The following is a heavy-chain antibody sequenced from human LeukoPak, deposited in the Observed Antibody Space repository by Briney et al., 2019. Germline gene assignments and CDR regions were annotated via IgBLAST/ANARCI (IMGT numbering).Heavy chain of an antibody. CDR1: GGSISSYY. D-gene: IGHD1-26*01. V-gene: IGHV4-59*01. Sequence: SETLSLTCTVSGGSISSYYWSWIRQPPGKGLEWIGYMYYSGSTNYNPSLKSRVTISVDTSKNQFSLKLHSVTAADTAVYYCARNGGGYSFDYWGQGTLVTASS. J-gene: IGHJ4*02. CDR2: MYYSGST. CDR3: ARNGGGYSFDY.